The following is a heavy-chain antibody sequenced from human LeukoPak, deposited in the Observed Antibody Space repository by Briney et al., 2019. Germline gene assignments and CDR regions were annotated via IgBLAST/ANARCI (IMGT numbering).Heavy chain of an antibody. Sequence: PSETLSLTCTVSGGSISSYYWTWIRQPPGKGLEWIGYIYYSGSTNYNPSLKSRVTLSMDTSKNQFSLKLTSVTAADTAVYYCATSRTADTFDMWGRGTMVTVSS. J-gene: IGHJ3*02. CDR2: IYYSGST. CDR3: ATSRTADTFDM. D-gene: IGHD2-2*01. CDR1: GGSISSYY. V-gene: IGHV4-59*08.